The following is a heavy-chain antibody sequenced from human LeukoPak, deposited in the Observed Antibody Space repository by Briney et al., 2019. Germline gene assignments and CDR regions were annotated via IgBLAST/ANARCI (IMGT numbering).Heavy chain of an antibody. Sequence: GGSLRLSCAASGFTFKSFGMIWVRQAPGQGREWFSLISGSGGSTSYADSVRGRFTISRDNTRDTLYLQMHSLRAEDTAECYCAKDYAPLVGVHRWGDLFDPTGEGAPGSVSS. CDR3: AKDYAPLVGVHRWGDLFDP. CDR1: GFTFKSFG. J-gene: IGHJ5*02. CDR2: ISGSGGST. D-gene: IGHD1-26*01. V-gene: IGHV3-23*01.